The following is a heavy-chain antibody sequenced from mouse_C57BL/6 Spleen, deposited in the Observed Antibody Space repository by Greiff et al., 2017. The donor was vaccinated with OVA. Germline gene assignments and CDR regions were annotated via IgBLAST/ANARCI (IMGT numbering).Heavy chain of an antibody. Sequence: VQLQQSGPGLVAPSQSLSITCTVSGFSLTSYAISWVRQPPGKGLEWLGVIWTGGGTNYNSALKSRLSISKDNSKSQVFLKMNSLQTDDTARYYCARIYYGPSYAMDYWGQGTSVTVSS. V-gene: IGHV2-9-1*01. CDR1: GFSLTSYA. J-gene: IGHJ4*01. CDR3: ARIYYGPSYAMDY. D-gene: IGHD2-1*01. CDR2: IWTGGGT.